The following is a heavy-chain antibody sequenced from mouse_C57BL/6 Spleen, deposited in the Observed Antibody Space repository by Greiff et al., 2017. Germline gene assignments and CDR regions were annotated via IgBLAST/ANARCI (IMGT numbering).Heavy chain of an antibody. CDR1: GYSITSGYY. J-gene: IGHJ4*01. Sequence: EVKLVESGPGLVKPSQSLSLTCSVTGYSITSGYYWNWIRQFPGNKLEWMGYISYDGSNNYNPSIKNRISITRDTSKNQFFLKLNSVTTEDTATYYCATLDGNYVNYYAMGGRGQGTSVTVAS. CDR3: ATLDGNYVNYYAMGG. V-gene: IGHV3-6*01. D-gene: IGHD2-1*01. CDR2: ISYDGSN.